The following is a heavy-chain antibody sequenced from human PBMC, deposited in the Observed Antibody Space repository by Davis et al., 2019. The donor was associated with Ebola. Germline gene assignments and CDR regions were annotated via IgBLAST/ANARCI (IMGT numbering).Heavy chain of an antibody. Sequence: PSETLSLTCTVSGGSISSYYWSWIRQPPGKGLEWIGYIYYSGSTNYNPSLKSRVTISVDTSKNQFSLKLSSVTAADTAVYYCARRKRYFDGWDYGMDVWGQGTTVTVSS. V-gene: IGHV4-59*08. D-gene: IGHD3-9*01. CDR3: ARRKRYFDGWDYGMDV. CDR1: GGSISSYY. CDR2: IYYSGST. J-gene: IGHJ6*02.